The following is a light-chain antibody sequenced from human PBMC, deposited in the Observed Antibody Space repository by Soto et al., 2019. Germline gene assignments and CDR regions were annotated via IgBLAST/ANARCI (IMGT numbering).Light chain of an antibody. CDR1: QSVSSSY. CDR2: GAS. J-gene: IGKJ1*01. CDR3: QQYGSSQT. Sequence: EIVLTQSPGTLSLSPGERATLSCRASQSVSSSYLAWYQQKPGRAPRLLIYGASSRATGIPDRFSGSGSGTDFTLTISRLEPEDFAVYYCQQYGSSQTFGQGTKVDI. V-gene: IGKV3-20*01.